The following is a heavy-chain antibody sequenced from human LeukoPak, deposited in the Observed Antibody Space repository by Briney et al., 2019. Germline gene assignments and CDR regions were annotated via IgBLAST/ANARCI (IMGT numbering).Heavy chain of an antibody. J-gene: IGHJ4*02. V-gene: IGHV4-34*01. Sequence: SETPSLTCAVYGGSFSGYYWSWIRQPPGKGLEWIGEINHSGSTNYNPSLKSRVTISVDTSKNQFSLKLSSVTAADTAVYYCARGDSSGYVDYWGQGTLVTVSS. CDR2: INHSGST. CDR3: ARGDSSGYVDY. CDR1: GGSFSGYY. D-gene: IGHD3-22*01.